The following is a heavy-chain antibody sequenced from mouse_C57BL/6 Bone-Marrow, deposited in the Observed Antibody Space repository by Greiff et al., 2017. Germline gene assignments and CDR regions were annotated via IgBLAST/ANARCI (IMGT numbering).Heavy chain of an antibody. CDR2: ISDGGSYT. CDR3: ARNWDLDY. Sequence: HLVESGGGLVKPGGSLKLSCAASGFTFSSYAMSWVRQTPEKRLEWVATISDGGSYTYYPDNVKGRFTISRDNAKNNLYLQMSHLKSEDTAMYYCARNWDLDYWGQGTTLTVSS. V-gene: IGHV5-4*01. D-gene: IGHD4-1*01. CDR1: GFTFSSYA. J-gene: IGHJ2*01.